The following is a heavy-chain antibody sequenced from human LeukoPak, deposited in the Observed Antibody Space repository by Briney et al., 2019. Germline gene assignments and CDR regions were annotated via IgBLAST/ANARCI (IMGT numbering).Heavy chain of an antibody. CDR1: GYTFTSYY. CDR2: INPSGGST. CDR3: ARIGDFWSGFLYMDV. Sequence: ASVKVSCKASGYTFTSYYMHWVRQAPGQGLEWMGIINPSGGSTSYAQKFQGRVTMTRDTSTSTAYMELRSLRSDDTAVYYCARIGDFWSGFLYMDVWGKGTTVTVSS. J-gene: IGHJ6*03. D-gene: IGHD3-3*01. V-gene: IGHV1-46*01.